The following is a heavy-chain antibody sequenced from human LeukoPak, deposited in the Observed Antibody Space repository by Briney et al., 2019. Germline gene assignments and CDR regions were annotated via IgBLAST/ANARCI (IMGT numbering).Heavy chain of an antibody. CDR1: GGSISSGDYY. CDR3: ARGPGFGEINFAY. CDR2: VYYSGST. V-gene: IGHV4-30-4*01. Sequence: SETLSLTCTVSGGSISSGDYYWSWIRQPPGKGLEWIGYVYYSGSTYYNPSLKSRVTISVDTSKNQFSLKLSSVTAADTAVYYCARGPGFGEINFAYWGQGTLVTVSS. J-gene: IGHJ4*02. D-gene: IGHD3-10*01.